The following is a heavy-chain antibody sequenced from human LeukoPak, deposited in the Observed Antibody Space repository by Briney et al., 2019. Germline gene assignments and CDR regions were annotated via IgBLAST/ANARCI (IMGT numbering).Heavy chain of an antibody. Sequence: AGGSLRLSCAASGFTFSQYWMSWVRQAPGKGLEWVANINPDGNEKRHVDPVKGRFTISRDNAKNSLFLQMNSLTGEDTAVYFCARDRGELVDWGQGTLVTVSS. D-gene: IGHD3-16*01. CDR3: ARDRGELVD. J-gene: IGHJ4*02. CDR2: INPDGNEK. CDR1: GFTFSQYW. V-gene: IGHV3-7*01.